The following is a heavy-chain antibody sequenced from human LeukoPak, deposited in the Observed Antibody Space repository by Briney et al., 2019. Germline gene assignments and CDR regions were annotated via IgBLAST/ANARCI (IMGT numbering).Heavy chain of an antibody. CDR1: GVTFSSYA. Sequence: GGSLRLSCAASGVTFSSYAMSWVRQAPGKGLEWVSAISGSGGSTYYADSVKGRFTISRDNSKNTLYLQMNRLRAEDTAVYYCAKVSGYSSGWYEAPYGMDVWGQGTTVTVSS. V-gene: IGHV3-23*01. CDR3: AKVSGYSSGWYEAPYGMDV. J-gene: IGHJ6*02. D-gene: IGHD6-19*01. CDR2: ISGSGGST.